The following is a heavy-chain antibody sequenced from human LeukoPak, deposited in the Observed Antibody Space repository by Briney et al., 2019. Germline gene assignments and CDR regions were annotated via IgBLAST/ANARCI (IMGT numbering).Heavy chain of an antibody. D-gene: IGHD4-17*01. J-gene: IGHJ4*02. CDR2: IPTSGST. CDR3: AREARDYGDSRYLDY. CDR1: GDSISNYY. V-gene: IGHV4-4*07. Sequence: SETLSLTCTVSGDSISNYYWTWIRQPAGKGLEWIGRIPTSGSTNQNPSLKSRVTMSVDTSKNQFSLNLTSVTAADTAVYYCAREARDYGDSRYLDYWGQGTLVTVSS.